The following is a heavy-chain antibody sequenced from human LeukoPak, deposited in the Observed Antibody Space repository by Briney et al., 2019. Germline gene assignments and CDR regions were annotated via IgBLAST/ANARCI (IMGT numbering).Heavy chain of an antibody. CDR1: GGSISSYY. CDR2: IYYSGST. Sequence: SETLSLTCTVSGGSISSYYWSWIRQPPGKGLEWIGYIYYSGSTYYNPSLKSRVTISVDTSKNQFSLKLSSVTAADTAVYYCARIPLVDCGGGSCYSGIFDYWGQGTLVTVSS. CDR3: ARIPLVDCGGGSCYSGIFDY. V-gene: IGHV4-59*12. J-gene: IGHJ4*02. D-gene: IGHD2-15*01.